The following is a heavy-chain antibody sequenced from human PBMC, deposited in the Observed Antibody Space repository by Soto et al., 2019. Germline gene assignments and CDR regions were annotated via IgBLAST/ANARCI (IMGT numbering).Heavy chain of an antibody. D-gene: IGHD6-19*01. J-gene: IGHJ4*02. Sequence: QVQLVESGGGVVQPGRSLRLSCAASGFTFRSYAMHWVRQAPGKGLEWVAVMSYDGTNKYYSDSEKGRFTISRDNSKNTLYLQMTSLRAEDTALYYCAEEPTICGWYGAPHYWGQGTLVAVSS. CDR3: AEEPTICGWYGAPHY. CDR1: GFTFRSYA. V-gene: IGHV3-30-3*01. CDR2: MSYDGTNK.